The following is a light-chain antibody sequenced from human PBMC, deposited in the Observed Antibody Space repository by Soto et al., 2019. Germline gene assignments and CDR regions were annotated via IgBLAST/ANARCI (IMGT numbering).Light chain of an antibody. CDR3: ETWDSNTHRV. Sequence: QAVVTQPSSASASLGSSVKLTCTLSSRHRGYIIAWHQQQPGRAPRFLMRLEPSGTYNKGSGLPDRFSGSSSGTDRYLTISNLQFEDEADYYCETWDSNTHRVFGGGTKLTVL. CDR2: LEPSGTY. CDR1: SRHRGYI. V-gene: IGLV4-60*02. J-gene: IGLJ7*01.